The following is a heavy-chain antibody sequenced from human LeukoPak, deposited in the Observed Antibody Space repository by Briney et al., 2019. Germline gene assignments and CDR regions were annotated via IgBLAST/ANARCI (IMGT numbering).Heavy chain of an antibody. CDR2: ISSSSSYI. CDR1: GFTFSSYA. J-gene: IGHJ5*02. D-gene: IGHD1-26*01. V-gene: IGHV3-21*04. Sequence: GGSLRLSCAASGFTFSSYAMSWVRQAPGKGLEWVSSISSSSSYIYYADSVKGRFTISRDNAKNSLYLQMNSLRVEDTAFYYCARGASYSGGYYWFDPWGQGTLVTVSS. CDR3: ARGASYSGGYYWFDP.